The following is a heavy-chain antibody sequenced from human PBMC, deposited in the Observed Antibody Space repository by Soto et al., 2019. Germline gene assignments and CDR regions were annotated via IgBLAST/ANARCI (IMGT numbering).Heavy chain of an antibody. Sequence: QITLKESGPTLVKPTQTLTLTCTFSGFSLSTSGVGVGWIRQPPGKALEWLALIYWNDDKGDSPSLKSRLTITKDPSKNQVVLTMTNMDPVDTATYYCAHSITAVRWFDPWGQGTLVTVSS. D-gene: IGHD6-13*01. CDR2: IYWNDDK. V-gene: IGHV2-5*01. CDR3: AHSITAVRWFDP. CDR1: GFSLSTSGVG. J-gene: IGHJ5*02.